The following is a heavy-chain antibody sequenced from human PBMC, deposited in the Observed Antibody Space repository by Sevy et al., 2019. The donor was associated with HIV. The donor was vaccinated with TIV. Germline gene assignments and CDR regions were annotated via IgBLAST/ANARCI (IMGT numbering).Heavy chain of an antibody. J-gene: IGHJ5*02. CDR2: ISGSGGST. Sequence: GGSLRLSCAASGFTFSSYAMSWVRQAPGKGLEWVSVISGSGGSTYYADSVKGRFTISRDNSKNTLYLQMNSLRAEDTAVYYCATFTMIRPFDPWGQGTLVTVSS. D-gene: IGHD3-22*01. CDR1: GFTFSSYA. CDR3: ATFTMIRPFDP. V-gene: IGHV3-23*01.